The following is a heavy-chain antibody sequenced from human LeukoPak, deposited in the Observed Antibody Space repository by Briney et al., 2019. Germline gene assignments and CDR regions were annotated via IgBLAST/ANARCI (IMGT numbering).Heavy chain of an antibody. CDR1: GGTFSSYA. CDR3: AREMYSSSWYRSFDY. V-gene: IGHV1-69*05. CDR2: IIPIFGTA. D-gene: IGHD6-13*01. J-gene: IGHJ4*02. Sequence: GASVKVSCKASGGTFSSYAISWVRQAPGQGLEWMGGIIPIFGTANYAQKFQGRVTITTDESTSTAYMELSSLRSEDTAVYYCAREMYSSSWYRSFDYWGQGTLVTVSS.